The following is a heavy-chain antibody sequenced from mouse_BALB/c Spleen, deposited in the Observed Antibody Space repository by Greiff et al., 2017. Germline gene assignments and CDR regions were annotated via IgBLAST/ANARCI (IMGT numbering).Heavy chain of an antibody. V-gene: IGHV1-39*01. D-gene: IGHD2-2*01. Sequence: EVKLQESGPELEKPGASVKISCKASGYSFTGYNMNWVKQSNGKSLEWIGNIDPYYGGTSYNQKFKGKATLTVDKSSSTAYMQLKSLTSEDSAVYYCARGRGYDWYFDVWGAGTTVTVSS. CDR1: GYSFTGYN. J-gene: IGHJ1*01. CDR3: ARGRGYDWYFDV. CDR2: IDPYYGGT.